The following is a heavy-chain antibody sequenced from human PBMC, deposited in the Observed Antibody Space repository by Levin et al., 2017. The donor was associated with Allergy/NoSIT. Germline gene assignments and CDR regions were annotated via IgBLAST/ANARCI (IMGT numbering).Heavy chain of an antibody. CDR3: ARTHGYNYILWYFDL. CDR2: IYYSGST. Sequence: SQTLSLTCTVSDGSISTYYWSWIRQPPGKGLEWIGYIYYSGSTNYNPSLKSRVTISVDTSKNQFSLKLSSVTAADTAVYYCARTHGYNYILWYFDLWGRGTLVTVSS. D-gene: IGHD5-24*01. J-gene: IGHJ2*01. CDR1: DGSISTYY. V-gene: IGHV4-59*01.